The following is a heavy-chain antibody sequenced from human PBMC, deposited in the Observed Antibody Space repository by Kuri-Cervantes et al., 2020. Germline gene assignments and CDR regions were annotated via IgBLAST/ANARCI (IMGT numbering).Heavy chain of an antibody. D-gene: IGHD2-15*01. CDR3: ARVGPYCSGGSCYSGY. CDR1: GYTFTSYD. CDR2: MNPNSGNT. V-gene: IGHV1-8*02. Sequence: ASVTVSCKSSGYTFTSYDINWVGQATGQGREWMGWMNPNSGNTGYAQKFQGRVTMTRDTSISTAYMELSRLRSDDTAVYYCARVGPYCSGGSCYSGYWGQGTLVTVSS. J-gene: IGHJ4*02.